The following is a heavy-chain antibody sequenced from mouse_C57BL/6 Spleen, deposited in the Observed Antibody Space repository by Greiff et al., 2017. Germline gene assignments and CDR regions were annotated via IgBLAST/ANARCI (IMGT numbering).Heavy chain of an antibody. D-gene: IGHD2-2*01. Sequence: QVQLQQSGAELVMPGASVKLSCKASGYTFTSYWMHWVKQRPGQGLEWIGEIDPSDSYTNYNQKFKGKSTLTVDKSSSTAYMQLSSLTSEDSAVYDCVKGDGYDPWLAYWGQGTLVTVSA. J-gene: IGHJ3*01. CDR2: IDPSDSYT. V-gene: IGHV1-69*01. CDR1: GYTFTSYW. CDR3: VKGDGYDPWLAY.